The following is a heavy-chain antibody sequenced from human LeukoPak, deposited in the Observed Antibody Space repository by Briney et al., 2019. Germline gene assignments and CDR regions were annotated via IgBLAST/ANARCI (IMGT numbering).Heavy chain of an antibody. CDR2: IRSKANSYAT. V-gene: IGHV3-73*01. CDR1: GFTFSGSA. Sequence: GGSLRLSCAASGFTFSGSAMHWVRQASGEGLEWVGRIRSKANSYATVYAASVKGRFTISRDDSKNTAYLQMNSLKTEDTAVYYCTRHEDYGDSFDYWGQGTLVTVSS. D-gene: IGHD4-17*01. J-gene: IGHJ4*02. CDR3: TRHEDYGDSFDY.